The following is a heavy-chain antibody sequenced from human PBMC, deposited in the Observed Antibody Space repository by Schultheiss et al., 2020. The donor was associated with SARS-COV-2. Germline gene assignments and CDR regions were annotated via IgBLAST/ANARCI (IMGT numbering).Heavy chain of an antibody. CDR2: IYYSGST. CDR1: GGSISSYY. V-gene: IGHV4-59*01. Sequence: SETLSLTCTVSGGSISSYYWSWIRQPPGKGLEWIGYIYYSGSTNYNPSLKSRVTISVDTTKNQFSLKLSSVTAADTAVYYCARDSASSTSWPYYYYYYGMDVWGQGTTVTVSS. CDR3: ARDSASSTSWPYYYYYYGMDV. D-gene: IGHD2-2*01. J-gene: IGHJ6*02.